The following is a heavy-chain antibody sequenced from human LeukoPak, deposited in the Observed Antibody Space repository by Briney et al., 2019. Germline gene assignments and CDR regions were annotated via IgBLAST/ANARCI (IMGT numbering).Heavy chain of an antibody. J-gene: IGHJ5*01. V-gene: IGHV3-11*04. CDR2: ISGSGHDI. CDR1: GFTFSGPY. CDR3: TRDPRHFDS. Sequence: GGSLRLSCAASGFTFSGPYMTWVRQAPGKGVEWVAYISGSGHDINYSDSVKGRFTISRDNAKNSLYLQMSSLRVEVTAVYYCTRDPRHFDSCGQGTLVTVSS. D-gene: IGHD6-6*01.